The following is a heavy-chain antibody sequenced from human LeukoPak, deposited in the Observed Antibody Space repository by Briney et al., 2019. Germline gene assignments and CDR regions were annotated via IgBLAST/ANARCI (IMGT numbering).Heavy chain of an antibody. CDR2: IYTAGDT. J-gene: IGHJ4*02. V-gene: IGHV3-53*01. Sequence: GGSLRLSCVASGITLATSPMDWVRQAPGKGLEWVSVIYTAGDTFYADSVRGRFTISRDSSKNMVNLQMNSLRAEDTALYYCAGGQMFTSGGFDDWGQGTLVTVSS. CDR3: AGGQMFTSGGFDD. CDR1: GITLATSP. D-gene: IGHD6-19*01.